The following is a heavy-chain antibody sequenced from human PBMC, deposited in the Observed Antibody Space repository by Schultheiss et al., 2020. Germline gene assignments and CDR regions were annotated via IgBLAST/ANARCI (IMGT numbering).Heavy chain of an antibody. D-gene: IGHD1-26*01. CDR3: ARDPGAKTTSGSYYYYYGMDV. CDR1: GYTFTGYY. V-gene: IGHV1-46*01. J-gene: IGHJ6*02. CDR2: INPSGGST. Sequence: ASVKVSCKASGYTFTGYYMHWVRQAPGQGLEWMGIINPSGGSTSYAQKFQGRVTMTTDTSTSTAYMELRSLRSDDTAVYYCARDPGAKTTSGSYYYYYGMDVWGQGTTVTVSS.